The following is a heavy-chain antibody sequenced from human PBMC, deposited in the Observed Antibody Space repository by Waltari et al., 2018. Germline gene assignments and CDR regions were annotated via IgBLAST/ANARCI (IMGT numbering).Heavy chain of an antibody. V-gene: IGHV3-7*01. CDR3: ARDSSLRYYFDY. CDR2: INQHGSET. CDR1: GFTFSSYW. Sequence: EVQLVESGGGLVQPGGSLRLSCAASGFTFSSYWMRWVRQAPGKGLEGVANINQHGSETYYVDSVEGRFTISRDNAKNSLYLQMNSLRVEDTAVYYCARDSSLRYYFDYWGQGTLVTVSS. J-gene: IGHJ4*02.